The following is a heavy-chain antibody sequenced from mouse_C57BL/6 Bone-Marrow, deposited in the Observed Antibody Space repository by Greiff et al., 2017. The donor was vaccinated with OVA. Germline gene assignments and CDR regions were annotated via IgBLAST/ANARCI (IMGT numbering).Heavy chain of an antibody. V-gene: IGHV2-2*01. CDR2: IWSGGST. Sequence: VQRVESGPGLVQPSQSLSITCPVSGFSLTSYGVHWVRQSPGKGLEWLGVIWSGGSTDYNAAFISRLSISKDNSKSQVFFKMNSLQADDTAIYYCARNSDGYYGYFDYWGQGTTLTVSS. J-gene: IGHJ2*01. CDR3: ARNSDGYYGYFDY. CDR1: GFSLTSYG. D-gene: IGHD2-3*01.